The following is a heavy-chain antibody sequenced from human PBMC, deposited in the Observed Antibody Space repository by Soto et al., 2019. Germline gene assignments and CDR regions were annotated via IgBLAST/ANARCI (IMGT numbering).Heavy chain of an antibody. CDR2: IIPIFGTA. Sequence: GASVKVSCKASGGTFSSYAISWVRQAPGQGLERMGGIIPIFGTANYAQKFQGRVTITADESTSTAYMELSSLRSEDTAVYYCAREQGGGPMAVAYYYYYGMDVWGQGTTVTVSS. D-gene: IGHD6-19*01. CDR3: AREQGGGPMAVAYYYYYGMDV. J-gene: IGHJ6*02. V-gene: IGHV1-69*13. CDR1: GGTFSSYA.